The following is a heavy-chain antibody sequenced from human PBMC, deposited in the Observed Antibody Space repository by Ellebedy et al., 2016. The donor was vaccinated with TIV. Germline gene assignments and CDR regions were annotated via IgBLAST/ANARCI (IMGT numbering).Heavy chain of an antibody. Sequence: AASVKVSCKASGYTFNDFAIHWVRQAPGQGLEWLGWSNPNIGGTNYAQKFQGRVNMTRYTSISTAYMELSRLTSDDTAVYFWARSDYSSWPPPYYYYGMDVWGQGTTVTVSS. CDR1: GYTFNDFA. D-gene: IGHD6-6*01. V-gene: IGHV1-2*02. CDR3: ARSDYSSWPPPYYYYGMDV. CDR2: SNPNIGGT. J-gene: IGHJ6*02.